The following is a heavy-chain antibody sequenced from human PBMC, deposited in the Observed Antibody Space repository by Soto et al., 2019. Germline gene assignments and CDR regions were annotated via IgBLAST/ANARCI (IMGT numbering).Heavy chain of an antibody. J-gene: IGHJ4*02. CDR2: IYYSGST. D-gene: IGHD1-1*01. CDR3: ARSGWYYFDY. Sequence: SXPLCLTCIVPGRSISSYYWSWIRQPPGKGLEWIWYIYYSGSTNYNPSLKSRVTISVDTSKNQFSLKLSSVTAADTAVYYCARSGWYYFDYWGQGTLVTVSS. V-gene: IGHV4-59*08. CDR1: GRSISSYY.